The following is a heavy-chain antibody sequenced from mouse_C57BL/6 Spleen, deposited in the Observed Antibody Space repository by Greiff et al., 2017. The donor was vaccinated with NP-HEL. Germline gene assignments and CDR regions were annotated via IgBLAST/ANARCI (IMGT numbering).Heavy chain of an antibody. CDR2: IHPSDSDT. CDR1: GYTFTSYW. D-gene: IGHD1-1*01. CDR3: AIEEFTTVVYWYFDV. Sequence: QVQLKQPGAELVKPGASVKVSCKASGYTFTSYWMHWVKQRPGQGLEWIGRIHPSDSDTNYNQKFKGKATLTVDKSSSTAYMQLSSLTSEDSAVYYCAIEEFTTVVYWYFDVWGTGTTVAVSS. V-gene: IGHV1-74*01. J-gene: IGHJ1*03.